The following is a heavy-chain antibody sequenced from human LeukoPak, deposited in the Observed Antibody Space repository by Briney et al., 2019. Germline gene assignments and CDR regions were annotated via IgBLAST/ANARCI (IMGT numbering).Heavy chain of an antibody. CDR3: ARHQRPNYYDRSGPPDY. D-gene: IGHD3-22*01. V-gene: IGHV4-39*01. J-gene: IGHJ4*02. Sequence: SETLSLTCTVSGGSSSTNNYYCRCIREPPGKGLEWSGGIGYSGSTSYNPSLKSRVTISVDTSKNQFSLKLCSVTAADTAVYYCARHQRPNYYDRSGPPDYWGQGTLVTVSS. CDR1: GGSSSTNNYY. CDR2: IGYSGST.